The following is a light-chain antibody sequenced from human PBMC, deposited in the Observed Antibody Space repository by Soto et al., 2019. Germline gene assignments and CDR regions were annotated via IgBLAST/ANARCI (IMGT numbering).Light chain of an antibody. Sequence: QSVLTQPRSVSGSPGQSVTLTCGFSTGAVTNGHYPYWFQQKPGQAPRTLIYDTTNRHSWAPARFSGSLLGGKAALTLSGAQPEDEAEYYCLLSYNGPYVFGTGTKVTVL. CDR1: TGAVTNGHY. V-gene: IGLV7-46*01. CDR2: DTT. J-gene: IGLJ1*01. CDR3: LLSYNGPYV.